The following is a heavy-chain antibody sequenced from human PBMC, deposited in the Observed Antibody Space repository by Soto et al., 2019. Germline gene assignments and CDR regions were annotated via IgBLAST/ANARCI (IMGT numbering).Heavy chain of an antibody. J-gene: IGHJ5*02. CDR3: ARDRDGRHNLFDP. CDR1: GGSISSYY. V-gene: IGHV4-59*01. Sequence: SETLSLTCTVSGGSISSYYWSWIRQPPGKGLEWIGYTYYSGSTNYNPSLKSRVTISVDTSKNQFSLKLSSLTAADTAVYYCARDRDGRHNLFDPWGQGTLVIVSS. D-gene: IGHD3-10*01. CDR2: TYYSGST.